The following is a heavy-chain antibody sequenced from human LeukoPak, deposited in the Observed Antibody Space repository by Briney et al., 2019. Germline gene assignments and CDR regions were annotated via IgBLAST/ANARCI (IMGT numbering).Heavy chain of an antibody. D-gene: IGHD3-16*02. J-gene: IGHJ4*02. CDR1: GFTFSSYW. V-gene: IGHV3-15*01. CDR3: TTDHYDYVWGSYRPDY. Sequence: GGSLRLSCASSGFTFSSYWMTWVRQAPGKGLEWVGRIKSKTNSGTTDYAAPVKGRFTILRDDSKNTLYLQKNSLKTEDKAVYYCTTDHYDYVWGSYRPDYWGQGTLVSVSS. CDR2: IKSKTNSGTT.